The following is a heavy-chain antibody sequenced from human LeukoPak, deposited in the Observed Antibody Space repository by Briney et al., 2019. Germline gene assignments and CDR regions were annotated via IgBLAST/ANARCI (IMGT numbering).Heavy chain of an antibody. Sequence: ASVKVSCKASGYTFTSYGISWVRQAPGQGLEWMGRINPNSGGTNYAQKFQGRVTMTRDTSISTAYMELSRLRSDDTAVYYCARDRFLEYQKGGFDIWGQGTMVTVSS. J-gene: IGHJ3*02. D-gene: IGHD3-3*01. V-gene: IGHV1-2*06. CDR1: GYTFTSYG. CDR3: ARDRFLEYQKGGFDI. CDR2: INPNSGGT.